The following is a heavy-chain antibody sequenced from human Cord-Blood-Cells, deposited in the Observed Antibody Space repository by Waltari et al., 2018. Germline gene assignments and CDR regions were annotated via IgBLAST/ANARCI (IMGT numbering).Heavy chain of an antibody. CDR3: AKDRYDY. Sequence: QVQLVESGGGVVQPGRSLRLSCAASGFTFSSCGMPWVRQAPGKGLEWVAVISYDGSNKYYADSVKGRFTISRDNSKNTLYLQMNSLRAEDTAVYYCAKDRYDYWGQGTLVTVSS. CDR2: ISYDGSNK. J-gene: IGHJ4*02. V-gene: IGHV3-30*18. D-gene: IGHD3-9*01. CDR1: GFTFSSCG.